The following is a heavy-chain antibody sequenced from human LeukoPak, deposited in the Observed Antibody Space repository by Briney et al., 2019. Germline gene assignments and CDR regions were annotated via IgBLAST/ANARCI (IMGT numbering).Heavy chain of an antibody. CDR1: GGTFSSYA. D-gene: IGHD3-9*01. Sequence: SVKVSCKASGGTFSSYAISWVRQAPGQGLEWMGGIIPIFGTANYAQKFQGRVTITADESTSTAYMELSSLRSEDTAVYYCARAAYYDILTGYYLFDYWGQGTLVTVSS. V-gene: IGHV1-69*01. CDR2: IIPIFGTA. J-gene: IGHJ4*02. CDR3: ARAAYYDILTGYYLFDY.